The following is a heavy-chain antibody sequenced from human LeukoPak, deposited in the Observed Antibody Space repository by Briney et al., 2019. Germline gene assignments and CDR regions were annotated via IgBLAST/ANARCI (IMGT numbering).Heavy chain of an antibody. Sequence: GGSLRLSCAASGFTFTSYSMNWVRQAPGKGLEWVSSFGTRSTSIYHAGSVKGRFAISRDNAKNSLYLQMNSLRAEDTALYYCAREVSEGFDFWGQGTLVTVSS. CDR1: GFTFTSYS. CDR2: FGTRSTSI. CDR3: AREVSEGFDF. V-gene: IGHV3-21*01. J-gene: IGHJ4*02. D-gene: IGHD3-22*01.